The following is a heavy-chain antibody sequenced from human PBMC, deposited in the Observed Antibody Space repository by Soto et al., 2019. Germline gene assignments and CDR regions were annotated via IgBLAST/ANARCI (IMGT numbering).Heavy chain of an antibody. J-gene: IGHJ4*02. CDR3: AGGTGWIHDY. CDR1: GFTLSNYW. Sequence: EVKLVESGGGLVQPGGSLRLSCAGSGFTLSNYWINWVRRSPGKGLEWVGNINQDGSAKYYVESEKGRFTISRDNAKNLVYLQMNSLRDDDTAVYYCAGGTGWIHDYWGQGTLVTVSS. V-gene: IGHV3-7*04. CDR2: INQDGSAK. D-gene: IGHD5-18*01.